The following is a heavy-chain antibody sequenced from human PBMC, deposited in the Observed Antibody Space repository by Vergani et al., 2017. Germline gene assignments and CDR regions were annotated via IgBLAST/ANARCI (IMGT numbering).Heavy chain of an antibody. CDR3: ERDPDYGDYEYYFDY. CDR1: GFTFSSYA. D-gene: IGHD4-17*01. V-gene: IGHV3-23*04. Sequence: EVQLVESGGGLVQPGGSLRLSCAASGFTFSSYAMSWVRQAPGKGLEWVSAISGSGGSTYYADSVKGRFTISRDNSKNPLYLQMNSLRAEDTAVYYCERDPDYGDYEYYFDYWGQGTLVTVSS. CDR2: ISGSGGST. J-gene: IGHJ4*02.